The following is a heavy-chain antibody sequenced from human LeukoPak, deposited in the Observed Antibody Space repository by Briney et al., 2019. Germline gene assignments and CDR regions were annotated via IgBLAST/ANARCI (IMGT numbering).Heavy chain of an antibody. Sequence: PGGSLRLSCAASGFTFSSYAMHWVRQAPGKGLEWVAVISYDGSNKYYADSVKGRFTISRDNSKNTLYLQMNSLRAEDTAVYYCAKDGGQWPYNWFDPWGQGTLITVSS. CDR1: GFTFSSYA. CDR2: ISYDGSNK. D-gene: IGHD6-19*01. V-gene: IGHV3-30*04. CDR3: AKDGGQWPYNWFDP. J-gene: IGHJ5*02.